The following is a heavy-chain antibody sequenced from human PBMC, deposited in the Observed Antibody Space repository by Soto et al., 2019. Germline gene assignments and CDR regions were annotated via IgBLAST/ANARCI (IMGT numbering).Heavy chain of an antibody. CDR2: MYYSVST. CDR1: GGSIRSHG. V-gene: IGHV4-59*08. Sequence: SEPLSLSCTVSGGSIRSHGGRWIRQPPGRGLEWIGYMYYSVSTNYNPSLKSRVTISADTSANQFSLMLNSVTAADTAIYYCARLPSRHWVDYWGQGTLVTVSS. J-gene: IGHJ4*02. CDR3: ARLPSRHWVDY. D-gene: IGHD3-16*01.